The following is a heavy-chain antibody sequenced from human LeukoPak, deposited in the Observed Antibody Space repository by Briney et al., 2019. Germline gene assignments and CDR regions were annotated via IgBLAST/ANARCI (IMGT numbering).Heavy chain of an antibody. J-gene: IGHJ4*02. V-gene: IGHV4-39*07. CDR2: IYYTGST. CDR1: GVSISSSNYY. Sequence: SETLSLTCTVSGVSISSSNYYWGWIRQPPGKGLEWIGTIYYTGSTYYNPSLKSRVTISLDTSKKQFSLKLSSVTAADTAVYYCTRDVLRVPFDSWGQGTLVTVSS. CDR3: TRDVLRVPFDS. D-gene: IGHD3-10*02.